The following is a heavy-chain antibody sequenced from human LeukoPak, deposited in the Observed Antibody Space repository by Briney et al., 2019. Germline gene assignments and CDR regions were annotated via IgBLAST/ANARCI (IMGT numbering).Heavy chain of an antibody. CDR3: ASVDTAMV. Sequence: SGTLSLTCAVSGYSISSGYYWGWIRQPPGRGLEWIGSIYHSGSTYYNSSLKSRVTISVDTSKNQFSLKLSSVTAADTAVYYCASVDTAMVWGQGTLVTVSS. CDR1: GYSISSGYY. CDR2: IYHSGST. J-gene: IGHJ4*02. D-gene: IGHD5-18*01. V-gene: IGHV4-38-2*01.